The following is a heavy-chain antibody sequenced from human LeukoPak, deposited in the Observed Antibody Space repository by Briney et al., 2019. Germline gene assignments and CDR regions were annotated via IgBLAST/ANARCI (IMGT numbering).Heavy chain of an antibody. CDR2: IYYSGST. V-gene: IGHV4-59*08. CDR1: GGSISSYY. D-gene: IGHD3-22*01. J-gene: IGHJ4*02. CDR3: ARLSQTYYYDSSGYSPFDY. Sequence: PSETLSLTCTVSGGSISSYYWSSIRQPPGKGLEWIGYIYYSGSTNYNPSLKSRVTISVDTSKNQFSLKLSSVTAADTAVYYCARLSQTYYYDSSGYSPFDYWGQGTLVTVSS.